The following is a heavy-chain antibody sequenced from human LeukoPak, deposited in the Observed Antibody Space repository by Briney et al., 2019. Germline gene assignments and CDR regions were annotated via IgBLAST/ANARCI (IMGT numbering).Heavy chain of an antibody. D-gene: IGHD5-18*01. CDR1: GFTFSSYA. CDR3: AKELDTMFFDY. Sequence: PGGSLRLSCAASGFTFSSYAITWVRQAPGKGLEWVSLAGWAGGTTYYSDSVRGRFTISRDSGKNSVYLQMNSLTTDDTAFYFCAKELDTMFFDYWGQGALVTVSS. V-gene: IGHV3-43*02. J-gene: IGHJ4*02. CDR2: AGWAGGTT.